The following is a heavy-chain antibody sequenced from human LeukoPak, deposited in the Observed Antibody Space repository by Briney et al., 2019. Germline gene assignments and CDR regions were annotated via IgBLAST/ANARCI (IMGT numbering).Heavy chain of an antibody. V-gene: IGHV3-7*01. CDR1: GFTLSNHW. CDR2: IKQDGIEK. Sequence: GGSLRLSCAASGFTLSNHWMIWVRQAPGKGLECVANIKQDGIEKYYLDSVKGRFTIFRDNAKNSVYLQMNSLRVEDTAVYYCASERIAVAWGQGTLVTVSS. D-gene: IGHD6-19*01. J-gene: IGHJ4*02. CDR3: ASERIAVA.